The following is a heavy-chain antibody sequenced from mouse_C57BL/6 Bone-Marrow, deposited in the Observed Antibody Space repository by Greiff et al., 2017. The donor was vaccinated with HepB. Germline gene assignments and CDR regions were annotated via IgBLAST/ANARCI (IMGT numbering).Heavy chain of an antibody. J-gene: IGHJ3*01. CDR3: ASLNYYGSSSWFAY. V-gene: IGHV2-6*01. CDR1: GFSLTSYG. Sequence: VKLVESGPGLVAPSQSLSITCTVSGFSLTSYGVDWVRQSPGKGLEWLGVIWGVGSTNYNSALKSRLSISKDNSKSQVFLKMNSLQTDDTAMYYWASLNYYGSSSWFAYWGQGTLVTVSA. D-gene: IGHD1-1*01. CDR2: IWGVGST.